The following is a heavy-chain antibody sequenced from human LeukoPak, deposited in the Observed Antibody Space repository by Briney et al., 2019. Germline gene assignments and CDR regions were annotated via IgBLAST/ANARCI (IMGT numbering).Heavy chain of an antibody. D-gene: IGHD5-18*01. V-gene: IGHV3-30*02. CDR3: ARGAEVQLWSYYFDY. Sequence: PGGSLRLSCAASGFTFSSYGMHWVRQAPGKGLEWVAFIRYDGSNKYYADSVKGRFTISRDNAKNSLYLQMNSLRAEDTALYFCARGAEVQLWSYYFDYWGQGTLVTVSS. CDR1: GFTFSSYG. J-gene: IGHJ4*02. CDR2: IRYDGSNK.